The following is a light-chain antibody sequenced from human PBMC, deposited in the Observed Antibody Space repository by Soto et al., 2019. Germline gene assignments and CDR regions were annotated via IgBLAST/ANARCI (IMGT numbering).Light chain of an antibody. CDR1: QIVNNRY. CDR2: DAA. CDR3: QQRTNRPPIT. Sequence: EIEIKQSPATLSASPGERATLSRRASQIVNNRYLAWYQQKPGQAPGLLMYDAASRPGGIPHRFSGSGSGTDFTLTISGLEPEDFAVYYCQQRTNRPPITFGQGTRLEIK. V-gene: IGKV3D-20*02. J-gene: IGKJ5*01.